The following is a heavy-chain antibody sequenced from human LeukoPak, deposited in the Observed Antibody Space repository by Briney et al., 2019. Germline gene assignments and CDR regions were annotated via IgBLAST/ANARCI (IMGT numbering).Heavy chain of an antibody. V-gene: IGHV3-23*01. D-gene: IGHD5-12*01. CDR3: AKLGRSGYDTNDY. J-gene: IGHJ4*02. Sequence: PGGSLRLSCAASGFTFSSYAMSWVRQTPGKGLEWVSAISGSGGSTYYADSVKGRFTISRDNSKNTLYLQMNSLRAEDTAVYYCAKLGRSGYDTNDYWGQGTLVTVSS. CDR2: ISGSGGST. CDR1: GFTFSSYA.